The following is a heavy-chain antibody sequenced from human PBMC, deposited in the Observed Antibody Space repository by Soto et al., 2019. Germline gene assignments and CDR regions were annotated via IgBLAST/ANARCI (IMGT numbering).Heavy chain of an antibody. CDR2: ISSSSSYI. CDR1: GFTFSSYS. V-gene: IGHV3-21*01. Sequence: GSLRLSCAASGFTFSSYSMNWVRQAPGKGLEWVSSISSSSSYIYYADSVKGRFTISRDNAKNSLYLQMNSLRAEDTAVYYCARDSVGATFGLDYWGQGTLVTVSS. D-gene: IGHD1-26*01. CDR3: ARDSVGATFGLDY. J-gene: IGHJ4*02.